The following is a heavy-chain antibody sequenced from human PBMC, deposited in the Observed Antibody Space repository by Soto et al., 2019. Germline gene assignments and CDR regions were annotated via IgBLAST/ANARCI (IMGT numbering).Heavy chain of an antibody. Sequence: PLETLSLTCTVSDGSICSSSYYCGWIRQPPGKGLEWIGSIYYSGSTYYNPSLKSRVTISVDTSKNQFSLKLSSVTAADTAVYYCARTIVVVTAIEFDYWGQGTLVTVSS. D-gene: IGHD2-21*02. V-gene: IGHV4-39*01. CDR3: ARTIVVVTAIEFDY. CDR2: IYYSGST. J-gene: IGHJ4*02. CDR1: DGSICSSSYY.